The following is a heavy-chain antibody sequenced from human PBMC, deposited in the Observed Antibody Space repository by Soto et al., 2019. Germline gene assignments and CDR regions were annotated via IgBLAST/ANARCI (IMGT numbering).Heavy chain of an antibody. Sequence: ASVKVSCTASGGTFSSYTISWVRQAPGQGLEWMGRIIPILGIANYAQKFQGRVTITADKSTSTAYMELSSLRSEDTAVYYCARDHIVVVTAIAGYYYYYGMDVWGQGTTVTV. CDR3: ARDHIVVVTAIAGYYYYYGMDV. CDR1: GGTFSSYT. CDR2: IIPILGIA. J-gene: IGHJ6*02. V-gene: IGHV1-69*04. D-gene: IGHD2-21*02.